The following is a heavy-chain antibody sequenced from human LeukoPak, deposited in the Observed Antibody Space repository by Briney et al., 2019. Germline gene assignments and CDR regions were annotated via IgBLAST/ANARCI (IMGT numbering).Heavy chain of an antibody. CDR2: IYTSGST. CDR1: GGSISSGSYY. Sequence: SETLSLTCTVSGGSISSGSYYWSWIRQPAGKGLEWIGRIYTSGSTNYNPSLKSRVTISVDTSKNQFSLKLSSVTAADTAVYYCARGVVPAAMAVDYWGQGTLVTVSS. J-gene: IGHJ4*02. V-gene: IGHV4-61*02. D-gene: IGHD2-2*01. CDR3: ARGVVPAAMAVDY.